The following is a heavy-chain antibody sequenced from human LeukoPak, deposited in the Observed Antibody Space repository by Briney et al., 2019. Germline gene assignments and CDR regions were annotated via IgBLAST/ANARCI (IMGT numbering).Heavy chain of an antibody. J-gene: IGHJ4*02. Sequence: ASVKVSCKASGYTFTGYYMHWVRQAPGQGLEWMGWINPNSGGINYAQKFQGRVTMTRDTSISTAYMELSRLRSDDTAVYCCARERVRSSGYYDYWGQGTLVTVSS. D-gene: IGHD3-22*01. CDR2: INPNSGGI. V-gene: IGHV1-2*02. CDR3: ARERVRSSGYYDY. CDR1: GYTFTGYY.